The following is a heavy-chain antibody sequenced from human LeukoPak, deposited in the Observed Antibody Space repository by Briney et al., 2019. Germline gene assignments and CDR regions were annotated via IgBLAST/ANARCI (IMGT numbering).Heavy chain of an antibody. V-gene: IGHV1-2*02. CDR1: GYSFTAYY. Sequence: ASVKVSCKASGYSFTAYYMHWVRQAPGQGLEWMGWINPDSGGTNYAQKFQGRVTMTRDTSITTAYMEMSRLRSDDTALYYCARSPHILTGENFDYWGQGTLVTVSS. CDR2: INPDSGGT. D-gene: IGHD3-9*01. CDR3: ARSPHILTGENFDY. J-gene: IGHJ4*02.